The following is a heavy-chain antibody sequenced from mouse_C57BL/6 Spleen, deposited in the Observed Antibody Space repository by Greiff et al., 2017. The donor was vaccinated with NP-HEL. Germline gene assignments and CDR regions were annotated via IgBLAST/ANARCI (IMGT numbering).Heavy chain of an antibody. CDR2: ISYSGST. CDR1: GYSITSGYD. D-gene: IGHD3-3*01. CDR3: ASGTRGRYYAMDY. J-gene: IGHJ4*01. Sequence: EVQVVESGPGMVKPSQSLSLTCTVTGYSITSGYDWHWIRHFPGNKLEWMGYISYSGSTNYNPSLKSRISITHDTSKNHFFLKLNSVTTEDTATYYCASGTRGRYYAMDYWGQGTSVTVSS. V-gene: IGHV3-1*01.